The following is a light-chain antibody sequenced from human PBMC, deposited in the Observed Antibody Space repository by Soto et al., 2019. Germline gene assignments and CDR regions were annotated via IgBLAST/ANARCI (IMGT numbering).Light chain of an antibody. CDR3: QTWGSGIVV. CDR1: SGHSNYA. Sequence: QSVLTQSPSASASLGASVKLTCTLSSGHSNYAIAWHQQQSEKGPRYLMKLNSDGSHSKGDGIPDRFSGSSSGAERYLTISSLQSEDEDDYYCQTWGSGIVVFGGGTQLTVL. V-gene: IGLV4-69*01. J-gene: IGLJ2*01. CDR2: LNSDGSH.